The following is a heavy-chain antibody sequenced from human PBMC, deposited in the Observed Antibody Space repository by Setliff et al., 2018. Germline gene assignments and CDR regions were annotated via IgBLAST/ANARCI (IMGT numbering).Heavy chain of an antibody. V-gene: IGHV1-18*01. Sequence: ASVKVSCKASGYSFSDSAVSWVRQAPGQGLEWVGWISVYSGNAYYAQKLQGRVTVTTDTSTTTAYMELRSLRADDTAVYYCARINFYVSSGYYYAPDYWGPGTLVTVSS. D-gene: IGHD3-22*01. CDR1: GYSFSDSA. CDR3: ARINFYVSSGYYYAPDY. CDR2: ISVYSGNA. J-gene: IGHJ4*02.